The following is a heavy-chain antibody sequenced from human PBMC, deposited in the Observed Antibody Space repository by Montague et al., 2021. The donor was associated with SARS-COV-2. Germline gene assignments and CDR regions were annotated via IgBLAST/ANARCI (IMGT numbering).Heavy chain of an antibody. V-gene: IGHV4-39*01. Sequence: SETLSLTCTVSGDSIRNSDYSWGWVRQPPGNGLEWIGNIYNGGSTFYXPCLKSRVTIFVDTSKNQFSLKLSSVTAADTAVYYCATRTRYPQNDFGFWGQGTLVTVSS. CDR2: IYNGGST. CDR3: ATRTRYPQNDFGF. CDR1: GDSIRNSDYS. D-gene: IGHD1-14*01. J-gene: IGHJ4*02.